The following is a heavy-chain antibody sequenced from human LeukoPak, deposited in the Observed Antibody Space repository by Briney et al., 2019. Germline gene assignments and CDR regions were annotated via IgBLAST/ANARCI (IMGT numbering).Heavy chain of an antibody. D-gene: IGHD2-15*01. CDR3: ARVVCSGGSCYTYLLDY. CDR2: IDPSDSYT. CDR1: GYSVTSYW. V-gene: IGHV5-10-1*01. Sequence: GESLKISCKGSGYSVTSYWISWVRQMPGKGLEWMGRIDPSDSYTNYSPSFQGHVTISADKSISTAYPQWSSLKASDTAMYYCARVVCSGGSCYTYLLDYWGQGTLVTVSS. J-gene: IGHJ4*02.